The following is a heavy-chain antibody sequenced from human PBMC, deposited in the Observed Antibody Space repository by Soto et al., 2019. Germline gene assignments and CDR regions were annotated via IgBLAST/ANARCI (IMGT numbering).Heavy chain of an antibody. Sequence: QVQLVESGGGVVQPGGSLRLSCAGSGFTFSNSGMHWVRQAPGKGLEWVAVLAYDGSEIYYADSVKGRFTISRDNSKNTLYLQMNSLRVEDTAVYYCVRFFDYYGMDVWGQGTTVTVSS. CDR1: GFTFSNSG. D-gene: IGHD3-3*01. V-gene: IGHV3-30*03. CDR2: LAYDGSEI. J-gene: IGHJ6*02. CDR3: VRFFDYYGMDV.